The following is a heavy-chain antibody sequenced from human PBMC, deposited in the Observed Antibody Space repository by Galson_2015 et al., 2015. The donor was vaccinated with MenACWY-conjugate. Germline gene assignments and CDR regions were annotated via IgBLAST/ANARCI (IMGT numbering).Heavy chain of an antibody. D-gene: IGHD6-19*01. V-gene: IGHV1-18*01. CDR2: ISAYNGNI. CDR1: GYTFVSYG. Sequence: SVKVSCKGSGYTFVSYGISWVRQAPGQGLEWIGWISAYNGNINYAQKFQGRVTMTTDTSTSTAYMELRSLRSDDTAVYYCARRSGWTNDAFDIWGQGTMVTVSS. CDR3: ARRSGWTNDAFDI. J-gene: IGHJ3*02.